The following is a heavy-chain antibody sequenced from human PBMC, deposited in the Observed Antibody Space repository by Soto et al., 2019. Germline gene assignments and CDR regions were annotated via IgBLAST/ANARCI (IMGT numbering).Heavy chain of an antibody. D-gene: IGHD6-13*01. J-gene: IGHJ4*02. CDR2: ISSSGSTI. CDR3: ARERYSSSWYGSRFDY. CDR1: GFTFSDYY. Sequence: GGSLRLSCAASGFTFSDYYMSWIRQAPGKGLEWVSYISSSGSTIYYADSVKGRFTISRDNAKNSLYLQMNSLRAEDTAVYYCARERYSSSWYGSRFDYWGQGTLVTVSS. V-gene: IGHV3-11*01.